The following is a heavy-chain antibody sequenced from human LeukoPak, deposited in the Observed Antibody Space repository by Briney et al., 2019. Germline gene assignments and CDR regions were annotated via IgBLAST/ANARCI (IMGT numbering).Heavy chain of an antibody. J-gene: IGHJ3*02. CDR3: ARVGTPYSSGPDAFDI. CDR2: INPNSGNT. D-gene: IGHD6-19*01. Sequence: ASVKVSCKASGYSFTIYEINWVRQATGQGLEWMGWINPNSGNTNYAQKLQGRVTMTTDTSTSTAYMELRSLRSDDTAVYYCARVGTPYSSGPDAFDIWGQGTMVTVSS. CDR1: GYSFTIYE. V-gene: IGHV1-18*01.